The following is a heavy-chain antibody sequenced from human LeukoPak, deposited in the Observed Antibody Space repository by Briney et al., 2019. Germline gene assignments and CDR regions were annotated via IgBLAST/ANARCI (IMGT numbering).Heavy chain of an antibody. CDR2: ISDTGGST. J-gene: IGHJ4*02. CDR3: ARSYDILTGYYIGGLGY. D-gene: IGHD3-9*01. CDR1: GFTFSSYG. V-gene: IGHV3-23*01. Sequence: GGSLRLSCAASGFTFSSYGMYWVRQSPGKGLECVSAISDTGGSTFYADSVKGRFTISRDNSKNTLYLQMNSLRAEDTAVYYCARSYDILTGYYIGGLGYWGQGTLVTVSS.